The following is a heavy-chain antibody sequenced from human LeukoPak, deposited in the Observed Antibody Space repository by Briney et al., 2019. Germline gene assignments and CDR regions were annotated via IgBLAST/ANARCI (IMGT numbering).Heavy chain of an antibody. CDR2: ISSSSSYI. J-gene: IGHJ6*02. V-gene: IGHV3-21*01. CDR3: AREGPKYCSSTSCIAPPYYYGMDV. Sequence: GGSLRLSCAASGFTFSSYSMNWVRQAPGKGLEWVSSISSSSSYIYYADSVKGRFTISRDNAKNSLYLQMNSLRAEDTAVYYCAREGPKYCSSTSCIAPPYYYGMDVWGQGTTVTVSS. CDR1: GFTFSSYS. D-gene: IGHD2-2*01.